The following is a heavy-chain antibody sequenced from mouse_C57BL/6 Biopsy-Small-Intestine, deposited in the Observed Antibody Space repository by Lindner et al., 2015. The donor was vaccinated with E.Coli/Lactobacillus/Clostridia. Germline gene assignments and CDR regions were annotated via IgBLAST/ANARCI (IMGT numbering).Heavy chain of an antibody. D-gene: IGHD1-1*01. Sequence: SVKVSCKASGYTFTSYAMHWVRQAPGQRLEWMGWINAVNGNTKYSQKFQGRVTITSDTSASTAYMELSSLRSEDTAVYYCAIYYYYGMDVWGQGTTVTVSS. CDR1: GYTFTSYA. CDR3: AIYYYYGMDV. J-gene: IGHJ1*01. CDR2: INAVNGNT. V-gene: IGHV1-84*02.